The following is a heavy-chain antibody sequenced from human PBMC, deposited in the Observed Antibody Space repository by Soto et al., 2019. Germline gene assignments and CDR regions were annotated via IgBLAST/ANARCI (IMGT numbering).Heavy chain of an antibody. CDR3: ARHPGGYCSSTSCPENAFDI. J-gene: IGHJ3*02. CDR1: GYSFTSYW. Sequence: PGESLKISCKGSGYSFTSYWIGWVRQMPGKGLEWMGIIYPGDSDTRYSPSFQGQVTISADKSISTAYLQWSSLKASDTAMYYCARHPGGYCSSTSCPENAFDIWGQGTMVTVSS. D-gene: IGHD2-2*01. CDR2: IYPGDSDT. V-gene: IGHV5-51*01.